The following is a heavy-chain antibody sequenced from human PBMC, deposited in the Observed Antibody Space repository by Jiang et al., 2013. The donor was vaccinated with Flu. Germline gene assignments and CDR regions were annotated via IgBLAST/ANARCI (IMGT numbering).Heavy chain of an antibody. CDR2: IYTSGST. Sequence: CSGLVKPSQTLSLTCTVSGGSISSGSYYWSWIRQPAGKGLEWIGRIYTSGSTNYNPSLKSRVTISVDTSKNQFSLKLSSVTAADTAVYYCARELSHCGGDCCPLIPGCAFDIWGQGDNGHRLF. D-gene: IGHD2-21*02. CDR1: GGSISSGSYY. V-gene: IGHV4-61*02. CDR3: ARELSHCGGDCCPLIPGCAFDI. J-gene: IGHJ3*02.